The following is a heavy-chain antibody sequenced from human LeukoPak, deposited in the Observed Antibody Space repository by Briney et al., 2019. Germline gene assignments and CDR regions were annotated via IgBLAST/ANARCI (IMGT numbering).Heavy chain of an antibody. CDR3: ARDASLGSGPTDGFDL. CDR2: IHHTGKT. J-gene: IGHJ3*01. CDR1: GYSISRGYY. Sequence: SETLSLTCAVSGYSISRGYYWGWIRPAPGKGLELIGSIHHTGKTYYHPSLKSRVTISIDTSKNQFSLKVTYVTAADTAVYFCARDASLGSGPTDGFDLWGRGTLVTVSS. D-gene: IGHD2-15*01. V-gene: IGHV4-38-2*02.